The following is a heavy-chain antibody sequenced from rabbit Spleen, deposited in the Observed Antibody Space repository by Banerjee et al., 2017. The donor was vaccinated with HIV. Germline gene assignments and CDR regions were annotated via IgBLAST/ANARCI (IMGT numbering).Heavy chain of an antibody. CDR2: IDAGSSGNK. D-gene: IGHD1-1*01. Sequence: QSLEESGGDLVKPGTSLTLTCTASGFTLSNYWMCWVRQAPGKGPEWIACIDAGSSGNKDYASWAKGRFTISKTSSTTVTLQMTSLTVADTATYFCARGISRTSLWGQGTLVTVS. J-gene: IGHJ4*01. CDR3: ARGISRTSL. CDR1: GFTLSNYW. V-gene: IGHV1S40*01.